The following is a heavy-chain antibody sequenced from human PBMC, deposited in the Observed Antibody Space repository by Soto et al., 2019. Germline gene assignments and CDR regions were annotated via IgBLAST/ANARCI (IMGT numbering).Heavy chain of an antibody. CDR3: ARTSSGLRLLFDH. CDR2: IDGDGDK. Sequence: SGPTLVNPTQTLTLTCSFSGFSLTTTGMCVSWIRQPPGKALEWLAVIDGDGDKYYSESLKTRLTIAKDTAKKRVVLTMTNMDPADTATYYCARTSSGLRLLFDHWGQAAPVTVSS. D-gene: IGHD4-17*01. J-gene: IGHJ4*02. CDR1: GFSLTTTGMC. V-gene: IGHV2-70*01.